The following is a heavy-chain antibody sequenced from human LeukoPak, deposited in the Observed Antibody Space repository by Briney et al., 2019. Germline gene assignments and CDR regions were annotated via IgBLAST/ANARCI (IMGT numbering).Heavy chain of an antibody. CDR3: ARVPLGRCSGGSCSRFDS. D-gene: IGHD2-15*01. CDR1: GGSISSYY. CDR2: IYYSGST. Sequence: SETLSLTCTVSGGSISSYYWSWIRQPPGKGLEWIGYIYYSGSTNNNPSLKSRVTISVDTSKNQFSLKLSSVTAADTAVYYCARVPLGRCSGGSCSRFDSWGQGTLVTVSS. J-gene: IGHJ5*01. V-gene: IGHV4-59*01.